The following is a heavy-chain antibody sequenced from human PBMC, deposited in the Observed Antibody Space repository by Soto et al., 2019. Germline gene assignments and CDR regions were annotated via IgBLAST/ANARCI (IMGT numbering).Heavy chain of an antibody. J-gene: IGHJ6*02. CDR2: IYWNDDK. Sequence: QITLKESGPTLVKPTQTLTLTCTFPAFSLSTGGVGVGWIRQPLGKALEWLALIYWNDDKRYSPSLRSRLTITKDTSKNQVVLTMTNMDPVDTSTYYCIQSRCGGDCLQSYASYYYYGMDVWSQGTTVTVSS. V-gene: IGHV2-5*01. D-gene: IGHD2-21*02. CDR3: IQSRCGGDCLQSYASYYYYGMDV. CDR1: AFSLSTGGVG.